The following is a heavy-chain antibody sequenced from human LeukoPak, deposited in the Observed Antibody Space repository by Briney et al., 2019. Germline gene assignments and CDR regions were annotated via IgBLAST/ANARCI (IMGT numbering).Heavy chain of an antibody. V-gene: IGHV4-4*07. CDR1: GASLTNHY. CDR2: IFHTGTT. CDR3: ARGLLRGEAFDI. D-gene: IGHD2-15*01. J-gene: IGHJ3*02. Sequence: SETLSLTCTISGASLTNHYWNWIRQAAGTGPEYVGRIFHTGTTNYNPSLKSRVTMSMDTSKNQFSLKLTSLPAADTAVYYCARGLLRGEAFDIWGQGTMVSVSS.